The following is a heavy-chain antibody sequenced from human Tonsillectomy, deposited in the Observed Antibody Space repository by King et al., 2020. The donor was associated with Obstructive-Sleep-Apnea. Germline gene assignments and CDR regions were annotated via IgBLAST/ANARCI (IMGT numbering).Heavy chain of an antibody. D-gene: IGHD3-9*01. CDR3: AREGERYFDWYGMDV. V-gene: IGHV3-21*01. Sequence: VQLVESGGGLVKPGGSLRLSCAASGFTFSSYSMNWVRQAPGKGLEWVSSISSSSSYIYYADSVKGRFTISRDNAKNSLYLQMNSLRAEDTAVYYCAREGERYFDWYGMDVSGQGTTVTVSS. J-gene: IGHJ6*02. CDR1: GFTFSSYS. CDR2: ISSSSSYI.